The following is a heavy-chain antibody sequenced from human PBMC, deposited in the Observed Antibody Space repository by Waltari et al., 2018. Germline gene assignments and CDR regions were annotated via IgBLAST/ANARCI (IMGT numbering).Heavy chain of an antibody. CDR1: GYTFTGYY. V-gene: IGHV1-2*02. CDR3: ASRIMITFGGVIDPDFDY. CDR2: INPNSGGT. D-gene: IGHD3-16*02. Sequence: QVQLVQSGAEVKKPGASVKVSCKASGYTFTGYYMHWVRQAPGQGLEWMGWINPNSGGTNYAQKFQGRVTMTRDTSISTAYMELSRLRSDDTAVYYCASRIMITFGGVIDPDFDYWGQGTLVTVSS. J-gene: IGHJ4*02.